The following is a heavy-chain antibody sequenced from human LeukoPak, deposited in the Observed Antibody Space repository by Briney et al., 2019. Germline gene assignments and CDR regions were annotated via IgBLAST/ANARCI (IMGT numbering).Heavy chain of an antibody. CDR3: ARVGNPLVTVFAWFDP. Sequence: SETLSLTCTVSGGSISSSSYYWGWIRQPPGKGLEWIGSIYHSGSTYYNPSLKSRVTISVDTSKNQFSLKLSSVTAADTAVYYCARVGNPLVTVFAWFDPWGQGTLVTVSS. CDR1: GGSISSSSYY. J-gene: IGHJ5*02. V-gene: IGHV4-39*07. D-gene: IGHD3-3*01. CDR2: IYHSGST.